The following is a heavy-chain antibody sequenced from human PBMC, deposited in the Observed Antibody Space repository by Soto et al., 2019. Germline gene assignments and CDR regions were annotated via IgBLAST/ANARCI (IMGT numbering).Heavy chain of an antibody. D-gene: IGHD2-15*01. Sequence: SETLSLTCTVSGDSSVSSSSYYWGWIRQPPGQGLEWIGSIYYTGNTFYSPSFRSRLTISVDTSKSQFSLKLRSVTAADTATYYCASEVSSTDGMDVWGQGTTVTVS. J-gene: IGHJ6*02. V-gene: IGHV4-39*01. CDR1: GDSSVSSSSYY. CDR3: ASEVSSTDGMDV. CDR2: IYYTGNT.